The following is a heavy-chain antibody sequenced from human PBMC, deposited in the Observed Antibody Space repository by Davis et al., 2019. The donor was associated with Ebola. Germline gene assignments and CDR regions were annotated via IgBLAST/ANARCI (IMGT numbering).Heavy chain of an antibody. Sequence: ASVKVSCKASGYTFITYDIFWVRLVPGQGLEWMAWISAYNGHTNYAQKFQGRLTLTTDTSTSTVYMELRSLTSDDTAEYYCARGRNGGWDFDYWGQGTRVTVSS. CDR3: ARGRNGGWDFDY. CDR1: GYTFITYD. D-gene: IGHD6-19*01. CDR2: ISAYNGHT. J-gene: IGHJ4*02. V-gene: IGHV1-18*01.